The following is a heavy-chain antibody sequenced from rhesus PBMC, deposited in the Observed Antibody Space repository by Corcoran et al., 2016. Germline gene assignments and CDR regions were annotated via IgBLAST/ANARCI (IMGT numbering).Heavy chain of an antibody. J-gene: IGHJ6*01. Sequence: QVQLVQSGAEIKQPGASVKLACKASGYTFTSYYMHWVRQAPGQVLEWIGLISPYNCNKGYAQNFQGRVTITTDTSTSTGYMELSSLRSEDTDVYYCTRGGYCTGSGCYGLDSWGQGVVVTVSS. CDR1: GYTFTSYY. D-gene: IGHD2-21*01. V-gene: IGHV1-180*01. CDR2: ISPYNCNK. CDR3: TRGGYCTGSGCYGLDS.